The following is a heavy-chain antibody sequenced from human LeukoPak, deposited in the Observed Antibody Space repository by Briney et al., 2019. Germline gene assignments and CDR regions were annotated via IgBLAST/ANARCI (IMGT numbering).Heavy chain of an antibody. D-gene: IGHD6-19*01. V-gene: IGHV3-23*01. J-gene: IGHJ4*02. CDR1: GFTFSSYG. CDR3: ASTINNSGWYEVDY. CDR2: ISGSGGST. Sequence: PGGSLRLSCAASGFTFSSYGMSWVRQAPGKGLEWVSAISGSGGSTYYADSVKGRFTISRDNSKNTLYLQMNSLRAEDTAVYYCASTINNSGWYEVDYWGQGTLVTVSS.